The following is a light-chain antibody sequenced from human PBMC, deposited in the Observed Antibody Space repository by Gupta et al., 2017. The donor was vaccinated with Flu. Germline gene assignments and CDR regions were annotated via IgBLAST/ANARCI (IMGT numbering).Light chain of an antibody. CDR2: GVS. CDR3: QQDSSWPIT. CDR1: QSVRNN. Sequence: ETVMTQSPATLSVSPGESATLSCRASQSVRNNYLGWYQQKPGQAPRLLIYGVSTRATGVPARFSGSGSGTXFTLTIXSLQSEDFAVYCCQQDSSWPITFGXGTKVEIK. V-gene: IGKV3-15*01. J-gene: IGKJ4*01.